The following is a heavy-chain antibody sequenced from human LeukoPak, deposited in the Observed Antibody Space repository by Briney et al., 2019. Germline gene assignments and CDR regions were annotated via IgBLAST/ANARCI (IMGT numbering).Heavy chain of an antibody. Sequence: GGSLRLSCAASGFTFSRYWMHWVRQVPGKGLVCVSRITSDGNSTSYADSVRGRFTISRDNAKNTVYLQMNSLRAEDTAVYYCARDLTGAVFDFWGQGTLVTVSS. CDR2: ITSDGNST. V-gene: IGHV3-74*01. CDR3: ARDLTGAVFDF. CDR1: GFTFSRYW. J-gene: IGHJ4*02. D-gene: IGHD1-26*01.